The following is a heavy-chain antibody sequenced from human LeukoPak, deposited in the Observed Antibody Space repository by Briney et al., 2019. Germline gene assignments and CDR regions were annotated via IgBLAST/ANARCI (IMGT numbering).Heavy chain of an antibody. CDR3: ARGTYYYDTSGYYSGGLGY. D-gene: IGHD3-22*01. V-gene: IGHV3-30*04. CDR1: GFTFSTYA. Sequence: PGGSLRLSCAASGFTFSTYAMHWVRQAPGKGLECVAVISNDGSDKYYPDSVKGRFTISRDNSKNTLYLQMNGLRTEDTAVYYCARGTYYYDTSGYYSGGLGYWGQGTLVTVSS. CDR2: ISNDGSDK. J-gene: IGHJ4*02.